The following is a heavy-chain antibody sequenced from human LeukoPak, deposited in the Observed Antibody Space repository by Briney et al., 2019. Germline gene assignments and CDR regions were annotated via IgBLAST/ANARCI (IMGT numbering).Heavy chain of an antibody. CDR3: ARPLSGSSSWHGDAFDI. Sequence: SETLSLTCTVSGGSISSSTYYWGWIRQPPGKGLEWIGRIYYSGSTYYNASLKSRVTISAATSKTQFSLKLSSVTAADTAVYYCARPLSGSSSWHGDAFDIWGQGTMVTVSS. J-gene: IGHJ3*02. CDR2: IYYSGST. D-gene: IGHD6-13*01. V-gene: IGHV4-39*01. CDR1: GGSISSSTYY.